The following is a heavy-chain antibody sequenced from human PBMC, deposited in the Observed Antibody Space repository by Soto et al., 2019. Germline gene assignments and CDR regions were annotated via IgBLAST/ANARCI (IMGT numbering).Heavy chain of an antibody. V-gene: IGHV3-7*03. CDR3: ARDQLRFLEWLSYGMDV. CDR2: IKQDGSEK. CDR1: GFTVSGYL. Sequence: GGSLRLSCGASGFTVSGYLMSWVGQAPGKGLEWVANIKQDGSEKYYVDSVKGRFTISRDNAKNSLYLQMNSLRAEDTAVYYCARDQLRFLEWLSYGMDVWGQGTTVTVSS. J-gene: IGHJ6*02. D-gene: IGHD3-3*01.